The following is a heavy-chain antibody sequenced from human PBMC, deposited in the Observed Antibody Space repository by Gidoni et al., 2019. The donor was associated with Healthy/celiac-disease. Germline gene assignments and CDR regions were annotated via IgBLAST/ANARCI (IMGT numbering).Heavy chain of an antibody. D-gene: IGHD3-22*01. V-gene: IGHV1-69*08. CDR1: GGTFSSYT. CDR2: IIPILGIA. Sequence: QVQLVQSGAEVKKPGSSVTVSCKASGGTFSSYTIRWVRQAPGQGLEWMGRIIPILGIANYAQKFQGRVTITADKSTSTAYMELSSLRSEDTAVYYCARESWDYYDSSRARCFDYWGQGTLVTVSS. J-gene: IGHJ4*02. CDR3: ARESWDYYDSSRARCFDY.